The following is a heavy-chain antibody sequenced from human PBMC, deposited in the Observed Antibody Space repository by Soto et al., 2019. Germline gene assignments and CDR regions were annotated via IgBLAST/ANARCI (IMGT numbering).Heavy chain of an antibody. J-gene: IGHJ3*02. CDR3: ASHSRWPIDAYDI. V-gene: IGHV4-39*01. D-gene: IGHD2-15*01. Sequence: PPGKGLEWIGSMYYSGSTYYNPSLKSRVTISVDTSKNQFSLKLSSVTAADTAVFYCASHSRWPIDAYDIWGRGTMVIVSS. CDR2: MYYSGST.